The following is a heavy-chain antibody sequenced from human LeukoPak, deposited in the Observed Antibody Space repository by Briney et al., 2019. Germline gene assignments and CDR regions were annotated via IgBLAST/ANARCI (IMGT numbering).Heavy chain of an antibody. V-gene: IGHV3-30*02. D-gene: IGHD6-13*01. CDR1: GFTFSSYG. Sequence: GGSLRLSCAASGFTFSSYGMHWVRQAPGKGLEWVAFIRYDGSNKYYADSVKGRFTISRDNSKNTLYLQMNSLRAEDTAVYYCAKDFSSSWYGPFDYWGQGTLVTVSS. CDR3: AKDFSSSWYGPFDY. CDR2: IRYDGSNK. J-gene: IGHJ4*02.